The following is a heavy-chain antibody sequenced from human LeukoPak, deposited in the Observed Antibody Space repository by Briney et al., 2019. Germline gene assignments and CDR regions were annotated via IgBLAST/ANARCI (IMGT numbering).Heavy chain of an antibody. J-gene: IGHJ5*02. V-gene: IGHV4-34*01. Sequence: SETLSLTCAVSGGSISSGGYSWSWIRQPPGKGLEWIGEINHSGSTNYNPSLKSRVTISVDTSKNQFSLKLSSVTAADTAVYYCARSAYYYDSSGYFRWFDPWGQGTLVTVSS. D-gene: IGHD3-22*01. CDR3: ARSAYYYDSSGYFRWFDP. CDR1: GGSISSGGYS. CDR2: INHSGST.